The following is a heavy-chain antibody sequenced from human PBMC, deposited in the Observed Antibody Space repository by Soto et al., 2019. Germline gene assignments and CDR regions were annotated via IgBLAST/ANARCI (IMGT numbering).Heavy chain of an antibody. CDR1: GGSISSFY. CDR3: ARVPGP. V-gene: IGHV4-59*12. Sequence: SETLSLTCTVSGGSISSFYWSWIRQPPGKGLEWVGYIYYTGSTNYNPSLKSRVTISVDRSKNQFSLKLSSVTAADTAVYYCARVPGPWGQGTLVTVSS. CDR2: IYYTGST. J-gene: IGHJ5*02.